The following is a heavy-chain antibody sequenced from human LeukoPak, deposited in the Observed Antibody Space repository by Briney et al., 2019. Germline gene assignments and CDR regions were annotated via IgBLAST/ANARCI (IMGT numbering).Heavy chain of an antibody. V-gene: IGHV4-39*01. Sequence: SETLSLTCTVSGGSISSYYWGWIRQPPGKGLEWIGSIYYSGDTYYNPSLKSRVTISVDTSKSQFSLKLSSVTAADTAVYYCASGPWFGDPSVWGQGTLVTVSS. CDR3: ASGPWFGDPSV. CDR1: GGSISSYY. CDR2: IYYSGDT. J-gene: IGHJ4*02. D-gene: IGHD3-10*01.